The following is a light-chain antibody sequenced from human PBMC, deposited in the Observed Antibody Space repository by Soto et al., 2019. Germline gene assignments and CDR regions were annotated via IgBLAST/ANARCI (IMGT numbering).Light chain of an antibody. CDR1: QSVSSY. CDR3: QRRSNWQWT. CDR2: DAS. V-gene: IGKV3-11*01. Sequence: EIVLTQSPATLSLSPGERATLSCRASQSVSSYLAWYQQKPGQAPRLLIYDASNRATGIPARFSGSGSGTDFALTISSLGPEDFAVYYCQRRSNWQWTFGQGTKVEIK. J-gene: IGKJ1*01.